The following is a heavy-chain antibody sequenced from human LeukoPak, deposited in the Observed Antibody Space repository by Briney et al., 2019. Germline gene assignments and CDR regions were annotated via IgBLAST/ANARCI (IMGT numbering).Heavy chain of an antibody. CDR1: GFTFSSYE. CDR2: IKQAGSEK. V-gene: IGHV3-7*01. CDR3: ARTGYSSGWSAYFNY. Sequence: GGSLRLSCAASGFTFSSYEMSWVRQAPGKGLEWVANIKQAGSEKYYVDSVKGRFTISRDNAKNSLYLQMNSLRAEDTAVYYCARTGYSSGWSAYFNYWGQGTLVTVSS. D-gene: IGHD6-19*01. J-gene: IGHJ4*02.